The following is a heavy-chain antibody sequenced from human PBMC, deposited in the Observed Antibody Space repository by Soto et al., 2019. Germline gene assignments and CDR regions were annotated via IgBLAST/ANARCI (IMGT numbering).Heavy chain of an antibody. D-gene: IGHD6-13*01. CDR1: GGSISGYY. V-gene: IGHV4-4*07. CDR3: ARDSSSWYIYFDP. CDR2: IYASGST. Sequence: SETLSLTCTVSGGSISGYYWSWFRQPAGKGLEWIGRIYASGSTNYNPSLKSRVTMSVDTSKNQFALNLSSVTAADTAVYFCARDSSSWYIYFDPWGQGTLVTVS. J-gene: IGHJ5*02.